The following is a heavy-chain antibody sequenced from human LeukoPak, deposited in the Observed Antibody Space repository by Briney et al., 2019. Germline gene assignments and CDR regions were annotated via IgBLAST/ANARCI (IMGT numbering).Heavy chain of an antibody. CDR2: INHSGST. CDR1: GGSSSGYY. J-gene: IGHJ4*02. D-gene: IGHD6-19*01. Sequence: SETLSLTCAVYGGSSSGYYWSWIRQPPGKGLEWIGEINHSGSTNYNPSLKSRVTISVDTSKNQFSLKLSSVTAADTAVYYCARGPYSSGSDYWGQGTLVTVSS. V-gene: IGHV4-34*01. CDR3: ARGPYSSGSDY.